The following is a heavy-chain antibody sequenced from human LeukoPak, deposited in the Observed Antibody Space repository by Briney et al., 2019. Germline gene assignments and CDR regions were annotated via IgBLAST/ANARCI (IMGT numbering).Heavy chain of an antibody. Sequence: GGSLRLSCAASGFTFSSYAMSWVRQAPGKGLEWVSAISGSGGSTYYADSVKGRFTISRDNAKNSLYLQMNSLRTEDTAVYYCAKLTVPLDAFDIWGQGTMVTVSS. D-gene: IGHD2-2*01. CDR2: ISGSGGST. CDR1: GFTFSSYA. V-gene: IGHV3-23*01. CDR3: AKLTVPLDAFDI. J-gene: IGHJ3*02.